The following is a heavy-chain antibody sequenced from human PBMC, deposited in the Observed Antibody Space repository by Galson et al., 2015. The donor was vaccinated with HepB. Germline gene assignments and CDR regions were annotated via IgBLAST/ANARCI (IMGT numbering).Heavy chain of an antibody. D-gene: IGHD2-8*02. Sequence: SLRLSCAASGFTFSSFAMNWVRQAPGKGLEWVSVVNGGATNTNYADSVKGRFTISRDNSRDTLYLQMDGLRAEDTAIYYCAKASGPPRGRFDSWGQGTLVPVPS. CDR3: AKASGPPRGRFDS. CDR1: GFTFSSFA. CDR2: VNGGATNT. J-gene: IGHJ5*01. V-gene: IGHV3-23*01.